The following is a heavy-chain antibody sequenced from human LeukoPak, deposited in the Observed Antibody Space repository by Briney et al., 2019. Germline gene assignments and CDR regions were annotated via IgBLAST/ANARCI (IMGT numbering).Heavy chain of an antibody. CDR1: GFTFKNAW. Sequence: PGGSLRLSCEASGFTFKNAWMIWVRQAPGKGLEWMAFIRYDGSNKYYADSVKGRFTVSRDNSKNTLYLQMKSLRAEDTAVYYCAKGGGYEAQYYYYYLDVWGKGTTVTISS. V-gene: IGHV3-30*02. J-gene: IGHJ6*03. CDR3: AKGGGYEAQYYYYYLDV. D-gene: IGHD5-12*01. CDR2: IRYDGSNK.